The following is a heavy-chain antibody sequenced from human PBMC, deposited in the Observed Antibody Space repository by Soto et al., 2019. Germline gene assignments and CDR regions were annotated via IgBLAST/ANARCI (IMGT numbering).Heavy chain of an antibody. CDR2: INHSGST. Sequence: QVQLQQWGAGLLKPSETLSLTCAVYGGSFSGYYWSWIRQHPGKGLEWIGEINHSGSTNYNPSLKSRVTISVDTSKNQFSLKLSSVTAADTAVYYCARVGNHVLRFLEWLSDAFDIWGQGTMVTVSS. V-gene: IGHV4-34*01. D-gene: IGHD3-3*01. CDR3: ARVGNHVLRFLEWLSDAFDI. J-gene: IGHJ3*02. CDR1: GGSFSGYY.